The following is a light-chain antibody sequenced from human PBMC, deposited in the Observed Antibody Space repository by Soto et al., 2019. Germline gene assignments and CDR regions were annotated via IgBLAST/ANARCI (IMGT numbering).Light chain of an antibody. Sequence: EIVLTQSPGTLSLSPGERATLSCRASQTVGSSYLAWYQQKPGQAPRLLIYGASSRSTGIPDRFSGRGFGTDFLLAISRLEPEDFAVYYCHQYGSSPRWTFGQGTKVESK. CDR1: QTVGSSY. CDR3: HQYGSSPRWT. V-gene: IGKV3-20*01. CDR2: GAS. J-gene: IGKJ1*01.